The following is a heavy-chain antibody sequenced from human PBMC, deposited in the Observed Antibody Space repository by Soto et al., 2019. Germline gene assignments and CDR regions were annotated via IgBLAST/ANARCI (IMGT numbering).Heavy chain of an antibody. CDR1: GXSXXXXXX. Sequence: QVQLQESGPGLVKPSGTLSLTCAVSGXSXXXXXXXCWVRQSPGKGLEWIGEVFHTGTTSYNPSXXXXXXXXXXXXXXXXXXXXXXXXAXXXXXXXCARSAGWYTIHAWGPGTLVIVSS. D-gene: IGHD6-19*01. CDR2: VFHTGTT. V-gene: IGHV4-4*02. J-gene: IGHJ5*02. CDR3: ARSAGWYTIHA.